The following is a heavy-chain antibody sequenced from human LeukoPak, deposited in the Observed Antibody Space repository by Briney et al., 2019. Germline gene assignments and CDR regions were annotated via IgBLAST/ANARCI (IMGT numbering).Heavy chain of an antibody. V-gene: IGHV4-39*01. CDR3: ARQTGSGLFILP. CDR2: IYYSGNT. D-gene: IGHD3/OR15-3a*01. J-gene: IGHJ4*02. CDR1: GGSITSTTYY. Sequence: SETLSLTCTVSGGSITSTTYYWGWIRQPPGKGLEWIGSIYYSGNTYYNASLKSQVSISIDTSKNQFSLKLTSVTAADTAVYYCARQTGSGLFILPGGQGTLVTVSS.